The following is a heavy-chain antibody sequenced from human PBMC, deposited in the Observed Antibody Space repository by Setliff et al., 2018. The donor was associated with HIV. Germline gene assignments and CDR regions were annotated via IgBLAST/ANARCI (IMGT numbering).Heavy chain of an antibody. Sequence: GGSLRLSCAASGFTFSDYYMSWIRQAPGKGLKWVSYISSSSSYTNYADSVKGRFTISRDNSKNTLYLQMNSLRAEDTATYYCARDVDRSSHLSCFDSWGQGTLVTVSS. CDR1: GFTFSDYY. J-gene: IGHJ5*01. CDR3: ARDVDRSSHLSCFDS. D-gene: IGHD3-22*01. V-gene: IGHV3-11*06. CDR2: ISSSSSYT.